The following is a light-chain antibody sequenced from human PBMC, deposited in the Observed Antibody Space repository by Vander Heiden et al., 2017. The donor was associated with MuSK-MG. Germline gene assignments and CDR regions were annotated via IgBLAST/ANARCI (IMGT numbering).Light chain of an antibody. J-gene: IGKJ4*01. CDR1: QSVSSSY. CDR2: GAS. CDR3: QQDGSSHL. V-gene: IGKV3-20*01. Sequence: EIVLTQSPGTLSLSPGERATLSCRASQSVSSSYLAWYQQKPGQAPRLLIYGASSRATGIPDRFSGSGSGTDFTLTISRLEPEDFAVYYCQQDGSSHLFGGGTKVEIK.